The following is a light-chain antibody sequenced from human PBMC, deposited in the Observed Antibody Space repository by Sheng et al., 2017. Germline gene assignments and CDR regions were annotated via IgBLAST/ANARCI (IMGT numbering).Light chain of an antibody. V-gene: IGKV2-28*01. Sequence: DIVMTQSPLSLPVTPGEPASISCRSSQSLLHTNGYNYLDWYLQKPGQSPQVLIYSGSNRASGVPDRFSGSGSGTDFTLKINRVEAEDVGVYYCMQGLQNPLTFGGGTKVEIK. CDR2: SGS. J-gene: IGKJ4*01. CDR3: MQGLQNPLT. CDR1: QSLLHTNGYNY.